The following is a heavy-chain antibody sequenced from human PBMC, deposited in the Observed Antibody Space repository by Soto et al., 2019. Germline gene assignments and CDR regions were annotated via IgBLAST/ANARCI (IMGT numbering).Heavy chain of an antibody. J-gene: IGHJ5*02. CDR3: ARDYSSSWQRGNWFDP. CDR1: GGSFSGYY. D-gene: IGHD6-13*01. CDR2: INHSGST. V-gene: IGHV4-34*01. Sequence: PSETLSLTCAVYGGSFSGYYWSWIRQPPGKGLEWIGEINHSGSTNYNPSLKSRVTISVDTSKNQFSLKLSSVTAADTAVYYCARDYSSSWQRGNWFDPWGQGTLVTVSS.